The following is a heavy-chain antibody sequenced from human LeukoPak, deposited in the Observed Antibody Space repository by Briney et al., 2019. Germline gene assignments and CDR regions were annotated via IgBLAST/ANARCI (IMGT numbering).Heavy chain of an antibody. V-gene: IGHV4-39*07. CDR1: GGSISSSSYY. CDR2: IYYSGST. D-gene: IGHD2-2*01. J-gene: IGHJ4*02. Sequence: PSETLSLTCTVSGGSISSSSYYWGWIRQPPGKGLEWIGRIYYSGSTYYNPSLKRRVTISVDTSKNQFSLKLSSVTAADTAVYYCARAVVPAAEFDYWGQGTLVTVSS. CDR3: ARAVVPAAEFDY.